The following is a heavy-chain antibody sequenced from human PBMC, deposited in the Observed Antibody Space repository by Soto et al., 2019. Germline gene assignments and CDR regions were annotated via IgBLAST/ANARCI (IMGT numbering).Heavy chain of an antibody. V-gene: IGHV1-69*13. CDR2: IIPIFGTA. D-gene: IGHD6-13*01. CDR3: ARGGYSSSWYIVSWFDP. CDR1: GGTFSSYA. J-gene: IGHJ5*02. Sequence: SVKVSCKASGGTFSSYAISWVRQAPGQGLEWMGGIIPIFGTANYAQKFQGRVTITADESTSTAYMELSSLRSEDTAVYYCARGGYSSSWYIVSWFDPWGQGTLVTVSS.